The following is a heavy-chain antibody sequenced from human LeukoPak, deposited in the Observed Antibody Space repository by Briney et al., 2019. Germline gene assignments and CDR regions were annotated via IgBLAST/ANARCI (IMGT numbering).Heavy chain of an antibody. Sequence: QPGGSLRLSCAASGFTFSSYEMNWVRQAPGKGLEWVSYISSSGSTIYYADSVKGRFTISRDNAKNSLYLQMNSLRAEDTAVYYCARGCSGGSCYSPFDYWGQGTLVTVSS. V-gene: IGHV3-48*03. J-gene: IGHJ4*02. CDR3: ARGCSGGSCYSPFDY. CDR1: GFTFSSYE. D-gene: IGHD2-15*01. CDR2: ISSSGSTI.